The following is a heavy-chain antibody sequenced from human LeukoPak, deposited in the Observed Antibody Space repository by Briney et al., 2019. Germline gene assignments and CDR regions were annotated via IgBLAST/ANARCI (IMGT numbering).Heavy chain of an antibody. Sequence: GGSLRLSCAASGFTFSSYDLHWVRQATGKGLEWVSAIGTVGDTYYPGSVRGRFTISRENAKNSLYLQMNSLRAEDTAVYYCAKDRASSGSYGLDVWGQGTTVTVSS. CDR1: GFTFSSYD. V-gene: IGHV3-13*04. D-gene: IGHD6-19*01. J-gene: IGHJ6*02. CDR2: IGTVGDT. CDR3: AKDRASSGSYGLDV.